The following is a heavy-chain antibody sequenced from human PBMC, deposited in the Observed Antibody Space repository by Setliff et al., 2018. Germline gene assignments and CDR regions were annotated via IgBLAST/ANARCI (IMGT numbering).Heavy chain of an antibody. Sequence: ASVKVSCKASGYTLSKYYMHWVRQAPGQGLEWMGIINPSGGLTKYAQKFQGRVTMTSDTSTNTVYLEVSSLRSDDTAVYYCARDRFYNSWSGTSITAPHDAFDIWGQGTMVTVSS. V-gene: IGHV1-46*03. CDR3: ARDRFYNSWSGTSITAPHDAFDI. CDR1: GYTLSKYY. D-gene: IGHD3-3*01. J-gene: IGHJ3*02. CDR2: INPSGGLT.